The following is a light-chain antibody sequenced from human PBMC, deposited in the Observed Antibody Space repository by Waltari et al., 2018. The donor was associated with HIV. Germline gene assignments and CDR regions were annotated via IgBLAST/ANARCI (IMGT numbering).Light chain of an antibody. J-gene: IGLJ2*01. CDR1: SSDVGAYNY. Sequence: QSALTQPASVSGSPGQSITVSCTGTSSDVGAYNYDSWYQQTPGTAPKLVIYEVSYRPSVISNRFSGTKSGYTASLTISGLQTEDEADYYCSSFTTTSTLLFGGGTKVTVL. CDR3: SSFTTTSTLL. V-gene: IGLV2-14*01. CDR2: EVS.